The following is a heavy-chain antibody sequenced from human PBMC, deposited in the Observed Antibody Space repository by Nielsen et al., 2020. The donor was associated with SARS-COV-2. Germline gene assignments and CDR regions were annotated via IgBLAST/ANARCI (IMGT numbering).Heavy chain of an antibody. CDR3: ARGYCSSTSCYTDYMDV. CDR2: ISSSSSTI. J-gene: IGHJ6*03. CDR1: GFTFSSYS. D-gene: IGHD2-2*02. V-gene: IGHV3-48*02. Sequence: GGSLRLSCAASGFTFSSYSMNWVRQAPGEGLEWVSYISSSSSTIYYADSVKGRFTISRDNAKNSLYLQMNSLRDEDTAVYYCARGYCSSTSCYTDYMDVWGKGTTVTVSS.